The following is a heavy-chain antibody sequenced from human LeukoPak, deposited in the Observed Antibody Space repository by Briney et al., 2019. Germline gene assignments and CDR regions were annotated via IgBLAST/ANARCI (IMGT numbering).Heavy chain of an antibody. D-gene: IGHD3-10*01. CDR1: GFTVSSNY. J-gene: IGHJ4*02. CDR3: ARGPPYGSRSDYFDY. V-gene: IGHV3-53*01. Sequence: GGSLRLSCAASGFTVSSNYMSWVRQAPGKGLEWVSVIGTAGDTYYPGSVKGRFTISRDNAKNSLYLQMNSLRVEDTAVYYCARGPPYGSRSDYFDYWGQGTLVTVSS. CDR2: IGTAGDT.